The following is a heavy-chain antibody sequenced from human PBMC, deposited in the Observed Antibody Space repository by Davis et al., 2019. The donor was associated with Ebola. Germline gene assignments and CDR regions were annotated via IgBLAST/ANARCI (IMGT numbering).Heavy chain of an antibody. CDR2: ISYDGSNK. CDR1: GFTLSSYG. Sequence: LSLTCAASGFTLSSYGMHWVRQAPGKGLKWVAVISYDGSNKYYADSVKGRFTISRDNSKNTLYLQMNSLRAEDTAVYYCASAHRVGDYWGQGTLVTVSS. J-gene: IGHJ4*02. V-gene: IGHV3-30*03. D-gene: IGHD1-26*01. CDR3: ASAHRVGDY.